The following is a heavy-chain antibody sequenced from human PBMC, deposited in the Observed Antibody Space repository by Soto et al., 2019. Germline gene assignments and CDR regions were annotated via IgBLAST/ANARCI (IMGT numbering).Heavy chain of an antibody. J-gene: IGHJ4*02. CDR3: ASRDPGTSVDY. Sequence: QVQLQESGPGLVKPSGTLSLTCAVSGGSFTSNNWWTWVRQPPGQGLEWIGEIYRTGSTNYNPSLKRRVTISLDKSENQFSLKVTSLTAADTAVYYCASRDPGTSVDYWGQGTLVTFSS. CDR2: IYRTGST. D-gene: IGHD1-7*01. CDR1: GGSFTSNNW. V-gene: IGHV4-4*02.